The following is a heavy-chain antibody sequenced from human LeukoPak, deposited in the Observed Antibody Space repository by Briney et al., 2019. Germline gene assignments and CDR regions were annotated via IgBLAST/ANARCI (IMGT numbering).Heavy chain of an antibody. Sequence: GGSPRLSCVASGFTFTNAWMTWVRQAPGKGLEWVGRIKSKADGGTTDYVASVKGRFIISRNDSKDTMYLQMNSLKIEDTGVYYCTTDKDFWGDYQDFWGQGILVSVSS. V-gene: IGHV3-15*01. CDR2: IKSKADGGTT. J-gene: IGHJ4*02. CDR1: GFTFTNAW. CDR3: TTDKDFWGDYQDF. D-gene: IGHD3-3*01.